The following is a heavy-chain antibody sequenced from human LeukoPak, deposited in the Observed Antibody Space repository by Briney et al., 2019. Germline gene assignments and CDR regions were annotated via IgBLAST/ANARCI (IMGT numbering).Heavy chain of an antibody. J-gene: IGHJ4*02. CDR1: GGSISSYY. Sequence: SQTLSLTCTVSGGSISSYYWSWIRQPPGKGLEWIGYIYYSGSTNYNPSLKSRVTISVDTSKNQFSLKLSSVTAADTAVYYCARDSSSRGPFDYWGQGTLVTVSS. V-gene: IGHV4-59*01. CDR2: IYYSGST. CDR3: ARDSSSRGPFDY. D-gene: IGHD6-6*01.